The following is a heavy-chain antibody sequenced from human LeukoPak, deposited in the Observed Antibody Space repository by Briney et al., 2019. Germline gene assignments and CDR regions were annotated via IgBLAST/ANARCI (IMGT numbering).Heavy chain of an antibody. CDR1: GFTFSSYA. J-gene: IGHJ4*02. D-gene: IGHD3-10*01. CDR2: ISYDGSNK. CDR3: ARYGSATQDFDY. V-gene: IGHV3-30-3*01. Sequence: GGSLRLSCAASGFTFSSYAMHWVRQAPGKGLEWVAVISYDGSNKYYADSVKGRFTISRDNSKNTLYLQMNSLRAEDTAVYYCARYGSATQDFDYWGQGTLVTVSS.